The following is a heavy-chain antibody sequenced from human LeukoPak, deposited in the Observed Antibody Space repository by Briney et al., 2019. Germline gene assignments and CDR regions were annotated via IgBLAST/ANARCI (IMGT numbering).Heavy chain of an antibody. CDR1: GFTFSSTW. CDR3: ARVVVAAIGGVMFDP. CDR2: IYSGGST. J-gene: IGHJ5*02. D-gene: IGHD2-15*01. V-gene: IGHV3-53*01. Sequence: GRSLRLSCAASGFTFSSTWMSWVRQAPGKGLEWVSVIYSGGSTYYADSVKGRFTISRDNSKNTLYLQMNSLRAEDTAVYYCARVVVAAIGGVMFDPWGQGTLVTVSS.